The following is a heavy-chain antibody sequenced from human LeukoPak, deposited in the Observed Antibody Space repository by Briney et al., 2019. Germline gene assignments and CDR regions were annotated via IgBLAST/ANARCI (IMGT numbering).Heavy chain of an antibody. Sequence: HPGGSLRLSCAASGFTFSNAWMSWVRQAPGKGLEWVAVISYDGSNKYYADSVKGRFTISRDNSKNTLYLQMNSLRAEDTAVYYCAGGLWFGELSSWGQGTLVTVSS. CDR2: ISYDGSNK. V-gene: IGHV3-30*03. CDR1: GFTFSNAW. J-gene: IGHJ5*02. CDR3: AGGLWFGELSS. D-gene: IGHD3-10*01.